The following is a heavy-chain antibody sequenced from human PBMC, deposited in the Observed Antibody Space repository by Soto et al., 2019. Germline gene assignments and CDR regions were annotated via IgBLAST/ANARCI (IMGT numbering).Heavy chain of an antibody. CDR3: ARGLNDFWSGSPDFNWFDP. CDR2: INPSGGST. V-gene: IGHV1-46*01. CDR1: GYTFTSYY. J-gene: IGHJ5*02. D-gene: IGHD3-3*01. Sequence: ASVKVSCKASGYTFTSYYMHWVRQAPGQGLEWMGIINPSGGSTSYAQKFQGRVTMTRDTSTSTVYMELSSLRSEDTAVYYCARGLNDFWSGSPDFNWFDPWGQGTLVTVSS.